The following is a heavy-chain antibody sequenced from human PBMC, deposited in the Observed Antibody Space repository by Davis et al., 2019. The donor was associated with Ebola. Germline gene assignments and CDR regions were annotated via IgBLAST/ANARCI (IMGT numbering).Heavy chain of an antibody. D-gene: IGHD3-22*01. CDR2: ISYDGSNK. CDR3: ARERELGYDSSGYYPMDY. CDR1: GFTFSSYA. J-gene: IGHJ4*02. V-gene: IGHV3-30-3*01. Sequence: SLKISCAASGFTFSSYAMHWVRQAPGKGLECVAVISYDGSNKYYADSVKGRFTISRDNSKNTLYLQMNSLRAEDTAVYYCARERELGYDSSGYYPMDYWGQGTLVTVSS.